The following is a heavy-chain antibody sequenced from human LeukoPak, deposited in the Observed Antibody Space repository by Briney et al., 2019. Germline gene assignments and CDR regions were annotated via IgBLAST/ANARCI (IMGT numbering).Heavy chain of an antibody. CDR3: ARTLGYCSSTSCYFAEYFQH. Sequence: PSETLSLTCAVYGGSFSGYYWSWIRQPPGKGLEWIGEINHSGSTNYNPSLKSRVTISVDTSKNQFSLKLSSVTAADTAVYYCARTLGYCSSTSCYFAEYFQHWGQGTRVTVSS. V-gene: IGHV4-34*01. CDR2: INHSGST. D-gene: IGHD2-2*01. J-gene: IGHJ1*01. CDR1: GGSFSGYY.